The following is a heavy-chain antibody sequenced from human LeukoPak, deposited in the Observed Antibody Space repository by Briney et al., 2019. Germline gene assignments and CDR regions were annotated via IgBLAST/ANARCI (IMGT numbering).Heavy chain of an antibody. CDR2: MNPNSGNT. Sequence: ASVKVSCKASGYTFTSYDINWVRQATGQGLEWMGWMNPNSGNTGYAQKFQGRVTITRNTSISTAYMELSSLRSEDTAVYYCARDSRFGEYHFDYWGQGTLVTVSS. CDR3: ARDSRFGEYHFDY. CDR1: GYTFTSYD. D-gene: IGHD3-10*01. J-gene: IGHJ4*02. V-gene: IGHV1-8*03.